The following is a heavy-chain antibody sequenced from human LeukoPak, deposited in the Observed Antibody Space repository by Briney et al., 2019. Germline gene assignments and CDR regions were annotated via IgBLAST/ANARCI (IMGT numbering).Heavy chain of an antibody. V-gene: IGHV4-39*07. CDR1: GGSISSTSYY. CDR3: ARDPGALRTMTINNWFDP. D-gene: IGHD1-1*01. CDR2: IYYTGST. J-gene: IGHJ5*02. Sequence: KASETLSLTCTVSGGSISSTSYYWGWIRQTPGKGLEWIGSIYYTGSTYSNPSLRSRVTISIDTSKNQFSLNLSSVTAADTAVYYCARDPGALRTMTINNWFDPWGQGTLVTVSS.